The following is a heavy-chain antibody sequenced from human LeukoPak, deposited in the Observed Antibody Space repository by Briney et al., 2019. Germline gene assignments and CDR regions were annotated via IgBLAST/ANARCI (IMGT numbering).Heavy chain of an antibody. J-gene: IGHJ4*02. V-gene: IGHV3-21*01. CDR3: ARDGYFGWSSGILTGYSYYFDY. CDR2: ISSSSSYI. CDR1: GFTFSSYS. D-gene: IGHD3-9*01. Sequence: GGSLRLSCAASGFTFSSYSMNWVRQAPGKVLEWVSSISSSSSYIYYADSVKGRFTISRDNAKNSLYLQMNSLRAEDTAVYYCARDGYFGWSSGILTGYSYYFDYWGQGTLVTVSS.